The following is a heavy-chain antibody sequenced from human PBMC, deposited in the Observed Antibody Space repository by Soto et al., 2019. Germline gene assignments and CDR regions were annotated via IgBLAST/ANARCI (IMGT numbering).Heavy chain of an antibody. CDR3: ARGVATIGP. CDR2: IYYSGST. CDR1: GDSISSYY. J-gene: IGHJ5*02. D-gene: IGHD5-12*01. Sequence: QVQLQESGPRLVKPSETLSLTCSVSGDSISSYYWSWIRQPPGKGLEWIGYIYYSGSTNYNPSFKSRVTISVDTPQNQFSLTLTSVTAAGAAVYYCARGVATIGPWGQGTLVTVSS. V-gene: IGHV4-59*13.